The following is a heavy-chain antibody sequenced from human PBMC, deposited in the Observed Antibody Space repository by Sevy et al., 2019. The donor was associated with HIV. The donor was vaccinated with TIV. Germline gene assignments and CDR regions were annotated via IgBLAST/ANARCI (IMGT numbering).Heavy chain of an antibody. CDR1: GFSFSYYG. CDR3: ARDPRMYGDYLLAYFDS. J-gene: IGHJ4*02. CDR2: IGYDGSNK. D-gene: IGHD2-8*01. V-gene: IGHV3-33*08. Sequence: GGSLRLSCIGSGFSFSYYGIHWVRQAPGKGLEWVAVIGYDGSNKYYADSVKGRFTISRDNSKNTLFLQMDSLRAEDTAVYYCARDPRMYGDYLLAYFDSWGQGTLVTVSS.